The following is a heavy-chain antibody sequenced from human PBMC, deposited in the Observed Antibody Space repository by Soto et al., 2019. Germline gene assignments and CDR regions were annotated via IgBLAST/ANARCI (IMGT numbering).Heavy chain of an antibody. CDR3: ATQGFYRMGV. CDR1: GDSITGDNG. CDR2: IHHSGAT. V-gene: IGHV4-4*02. Sequence: SEILSVPCAVSGDSITGDNGWSWVRQPPGKGLEWIGEIHHSGATNYNPSLKSRVTISVDKSKNQFSLKLNSVTAADTAMFYCATQGFYRMGVWGRGTTVTVSS. J-gene: IGHJ6*02.